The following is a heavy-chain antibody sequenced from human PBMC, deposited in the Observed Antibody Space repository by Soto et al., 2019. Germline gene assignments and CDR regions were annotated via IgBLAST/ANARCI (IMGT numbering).Heavy chain of an antibody. V-gene: IGHV4-31*03. CDR1: GGSISRGGYY. Sequence: QVQLQESGPGLVKPSQTLSLTCTVSGGSISRGGYYWSWIRQHPGKGLEWIGYIYYSGRTYYNPSLTLRVTRSVATSKNHCSPTMSSVTAADPAVYYWARDNIAFGGVFAWGQGPLVTVCS. D-gene: IGHD3-16*02. CDR3: ARDNIAFGGVFA. J-gene: IGHJ4*02. CDR2: IYYSGRT.